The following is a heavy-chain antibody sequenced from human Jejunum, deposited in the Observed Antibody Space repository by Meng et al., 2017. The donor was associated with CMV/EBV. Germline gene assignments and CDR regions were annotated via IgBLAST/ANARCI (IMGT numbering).Heavy chain of an antibody. J-gene: IGHJ5*02. CDR1: GFIFTSYA. V-gene: IGHV1-18*01. D-gene: IGHD1-1*01. Sequence: QVQLVELGAGVKKPGASVKCSCQASGFIFTSYAISWVRQAPGQGLQYMGWISAYNGNTNYAQELQGRVAMTTDTSTSTAYMELRSLRFDDTAVYYCARGRYELIWGLFDPWGQGTLVTVSS. CDR3: ARGRYELIWGLFDP. CDR2: ISAYNGNT.